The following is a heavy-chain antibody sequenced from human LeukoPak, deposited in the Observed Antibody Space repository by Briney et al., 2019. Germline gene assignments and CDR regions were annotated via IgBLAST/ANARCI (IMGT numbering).Heavy chain of an antibody. CDR2: INSDGSST. V-gene: IGHV3-74*03. Sequence: GGSLRLSCAVSGFTFSSYWMHWVRQAPGKGLVWVSRINSDGSSTTYADSVKGRLTISRDNAKNTLYLQMNSLRAEDTAVYYCARSPSCGGDCSWGQGTLVTVSS. CDR1: GFTFSSYW. CDR3: ARSPSCGGDCS. J-gene: IGHJ5*02. D-gene: IGHD2-21*02.